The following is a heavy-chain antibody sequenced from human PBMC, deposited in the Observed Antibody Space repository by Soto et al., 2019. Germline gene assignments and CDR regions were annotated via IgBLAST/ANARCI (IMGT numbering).Heavy chain of an antibody. CDR3: ASKGFDWLSPPFDY. J-gene: IGHJ4*02. CDR1: GGSISSGGYS. Sequence: SETLSLTCAVSGGSISSGGYSWSWIRQPPGKGLEWIGYIYHSGSTYYNPSPKSRVTISVDRSKNQFSLKLSSVTAADTAVYYCASKGFDWLSPPFDYWGQGTLVPVSA. CDR2: IYHSGST. V-gene: IGHV4-30-2*01. D-gene: IGHD3-9*01.